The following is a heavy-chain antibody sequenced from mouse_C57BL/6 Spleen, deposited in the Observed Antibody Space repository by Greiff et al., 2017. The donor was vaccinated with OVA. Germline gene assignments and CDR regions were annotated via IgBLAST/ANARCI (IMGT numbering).Heavy chain of an antibody. Sequence: QVQLQQPGAELVKPGASVKLSCKASGYTFTSYWMHWVKQRPGRGLEWIGMIDPDSGGTEYNEKFKSKATLTVDKSSSTAYMQLSSLTSEDSAVYYCARAAYYSNYWFAYWGQGTLVTVSA. CDR1: GYTFTSYW. J-gene: IGHJ3*01. CDR2: IDPDSGGT. CDR3: ARAAYYSNYWFAY. V-gene: IGHV1-72*01. D-gene: IGHD2-5*01.